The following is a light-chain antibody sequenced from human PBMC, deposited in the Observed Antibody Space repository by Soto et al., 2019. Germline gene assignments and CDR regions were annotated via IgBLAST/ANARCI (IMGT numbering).Light chain of an antibody. V-gene: IGKV2-30*01. Sequence: DVVMTQSPLSLSVTLGQPASISCKSSQTLVYSDGNAYLNWFHQRPGQSPRRLIYKVSRRDSGVPDRFSGSGSGTEFTLTISRVEAEDIGVYYCMQGTHRPPRTFGQGTKLEIK. CDR2: KVS. CDR3: MQGTHRPPRT. J-gene: IGKJ2*01. CDR1: QTLVYSDGNAY.